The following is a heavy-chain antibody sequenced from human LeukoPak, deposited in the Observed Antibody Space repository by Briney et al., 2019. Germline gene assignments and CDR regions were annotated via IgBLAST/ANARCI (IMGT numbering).Heavy chain of an antibody. J-gene: IGHJ3*02. Sequence: QPGGSMRLSCAASGFAFSSYAMSWVCQAPGKGLEWVSAISGSGGSTYYADSVKGRFTISRDNSKKTLYLQMNSLRAEDTAVYYCAVYGDYVVGDAFDIWGQGTMVTVSS. D-gene: IGHD4-17*01. V-gene: IGHV3-23*01. CDR1: GFAFSSYA. CDR3: AVYGDYVVGDAFDI. CDR2: ISGSGGST.